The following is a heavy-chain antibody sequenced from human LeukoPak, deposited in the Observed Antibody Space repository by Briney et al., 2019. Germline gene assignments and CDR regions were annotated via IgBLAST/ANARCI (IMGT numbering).Heavy chain of an antibody. CDR2: IYHSGST. CDR1: GGSIGGSNW. CDR3: ARNYGDNNFDY. V-gene: IGHV4-4*02. J-gene: IGHJ4*02. Sequence: SGTLSLTCAVSGGSIGGSNWWTWVRQPPGKGLEWTGEIYHSGSTNYNPSLKSRVTISVDKSKNQFSLKLTSVTAADTAVYYCARNYGDNNFDYWGQGTLVTVSS. D-gene: IGHD4-17*01.